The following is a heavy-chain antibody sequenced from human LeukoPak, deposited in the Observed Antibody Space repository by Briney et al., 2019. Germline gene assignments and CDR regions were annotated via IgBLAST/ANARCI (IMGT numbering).Heavy chain of an antibody. D-gene: IGHD2-2*01. CDR3: ARPQLGYCSSTSCYSPDY. V-gene: IGHV3-21*01. Sequence: GGSLRLSCAASGFTFSSYSMNWVRQAPGKGLEWVSSISSSSSYIYHADSVKGRFTISRDNAKNSLYLQMNSLRAEDTAVYYCARPQLGYCSSTSCYSPDYWGQGTLVTVSS. CDR1: GFTFSSYS. CDR2: ISSSSSYI. J-gene: IGHJ4*02.